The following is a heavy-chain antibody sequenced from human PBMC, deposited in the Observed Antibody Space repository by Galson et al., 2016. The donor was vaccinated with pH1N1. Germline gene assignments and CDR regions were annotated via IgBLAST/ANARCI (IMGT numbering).Heavy chain of an antibody. D-gene: IGHD3-10*01. J-gene: IGHJ4*02. CDR2: ISWNSNSI. CDR3: AKGAGRYYFGSGSFNY. Sequence: VRHVPGTGLEWVSGISWNSNSIGYADSVKGRFTISRDSAKKSLFLQMNSLRVEDTALYYCAKGAGRYYFGSGSFNYWGQGTQVTVSS. V-gene: IGHV3-9*01.